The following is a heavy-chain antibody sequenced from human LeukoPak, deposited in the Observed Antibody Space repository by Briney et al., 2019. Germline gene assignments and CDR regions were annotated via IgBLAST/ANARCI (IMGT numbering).Heavy chain of an antibody. Sequence: SGGSLRLSCAASGFTFSSYAMSWVRQAPGKGLEWVSAISGSGGSTYYADSVKGRFTISRDNSKNMLYLQMNSLRAEDTAVYYCAIRTRGYYFDYWGQGTLVTVSS. J-gene: IGHJ4*02. D-gene: IGHD1/OR15-1a*01. CDR1: GFTFSSYA. CDR3: AIRTRGYYFDY. CDR2: ISGSGGST. V-gene: IGHV3-23*01.